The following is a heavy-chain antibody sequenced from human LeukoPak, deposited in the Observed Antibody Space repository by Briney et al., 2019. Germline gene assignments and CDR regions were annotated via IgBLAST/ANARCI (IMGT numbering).Heavy chain of an antibody. D-gene: IGHD6-6*01. J-gene: IGHJ2*01. CDR3: ARRRQYDSSLFWNFDL. V-gene: IGHV4-34*01. CDR2: INHSGST. Sequence: KPSETLSLPCAVHGGSFSGYYWGWIRQSPGKGLEWIGEINHSGSTNYNPSLKSRVTISVDTSKNQFSLRLSSVTAADTAVYYCARRRQYDSSLFWNFDLWGRGTLVTVSS. CDR1: GGSFSGYY.